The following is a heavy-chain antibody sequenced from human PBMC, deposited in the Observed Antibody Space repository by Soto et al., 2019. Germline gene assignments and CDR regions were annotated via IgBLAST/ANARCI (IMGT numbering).Heavy chain of an antibody. CDR1: GFTFSSYA. Sequence: GGSLRLSCAASGFTFSSYAMHWVRQAPGKGLEWVAVISYDGSNKYYADSVKGRFTISRDNSKNTLYLQMNSLRAEDTAVYYCAKDFGYYDFWSGSRGFDPWGQGTLVTVSS. CDR2: ISYDGSNK. CDR3: AKDFGYYDFWSGSRGFDP. J-gene: IGHJ5*02. V-gene: IGHV3-30-3*01. D-gene: IGHD3-3*01.